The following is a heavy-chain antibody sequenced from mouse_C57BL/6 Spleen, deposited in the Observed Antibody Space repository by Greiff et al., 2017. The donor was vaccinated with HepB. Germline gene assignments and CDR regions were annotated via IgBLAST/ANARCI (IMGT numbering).Heavy chain of an antibody. Sequence: QVQLQQPGAELVMPGASVKLSCKASGYTFTSYWMHWVKQRPGQGLEWIGEIDPSDSYTNYNQKFKGKSTLTVDKSSSTAYMQLSSLTSEDSAVYYCARYAYSKFAMDYWGQGTSVTGSS. CDR3: ARYAYSKFAMDY. D-gene: IGHD2-5*01. CDR2: IDPSDSYT. J-gene: IGHJ4*01. CDR1: GYTFTSYW. V-gene: IGHV1-69*01.